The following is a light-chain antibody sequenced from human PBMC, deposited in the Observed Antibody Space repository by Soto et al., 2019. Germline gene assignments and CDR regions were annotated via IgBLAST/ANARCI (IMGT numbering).Light chain of an antibody. J-gene: IGLJ2*01. Sequence: QSALTQPASVSGSPGPSITISCTGTSSDVGSYNLVSWYQQLPGKAPILIIYEVNERPSGISNRFSGSKSGNTASLTISGLQGEDEADYYCCSYAGSSIVVFGGGTKLTVL. CDR1: SSDVGSYNL. CDR2: EVN. V-gene: IGLV2-23*02. CDR3: CSYAGSSIVV.